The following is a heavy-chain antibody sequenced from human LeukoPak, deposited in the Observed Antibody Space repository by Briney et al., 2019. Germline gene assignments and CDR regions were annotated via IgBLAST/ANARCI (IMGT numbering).Heavy chain of an antibody. CDR3: VRHFHGSGYVVDF. J-gene: IGHJ4*02. V-gene: IGHV4-39*01. Sequence: SETLSLTCTASSGSISSTSYYWGWIRQPPGKGLEWIGGIIYSGNTHYNPSLKSRVTISVDTTKNQFSLKLTSVTAADTAVYFCVRHFHGSGYVVDFWGQGTLVTVSS. D-gene: IGHD6-13*01. CDR2: IIYSGNT. CDR1: SGSISSTSYY.